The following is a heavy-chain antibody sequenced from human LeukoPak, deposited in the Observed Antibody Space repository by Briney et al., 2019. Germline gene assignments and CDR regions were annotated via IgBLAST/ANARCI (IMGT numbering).Heavy chain of an antibody. CDR3: ARFGIVASDAVDY. J-gene: IGHJ4*02. CDR1: GFPFSSYE. Sequence: GWSLTLSCVASGFPFSSYEMNWVRQAAGKGLEWISYISSRGSTICYADSVKGRFTSTSDNAKHSLSLQMNSLRAEDTAFYYCARFGIVASDAVDYWGQGTLVTVSS. D-gene: IGHD3-22*01. V-gene: IGHV3-48*03. CDR2: ISSRGSTI.